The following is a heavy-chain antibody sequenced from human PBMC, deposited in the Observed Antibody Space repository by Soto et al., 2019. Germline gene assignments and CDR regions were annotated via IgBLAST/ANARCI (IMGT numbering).Heavy chain of an antibody. Sequence: QVQLVESGGGVVQPGRSLRLSCAASGFTFSSYGMHWVRQAPGKGLEWVAVISYDGSNKYYADSVKGRFTISRDNSKHTLYLQRNSLRAADTAVYYCAKDREPTMIVVASVDYWGQGTLVTVSS. CDR2: ISYDGSNK. J-gene: IGHJ4*02. V-gene: IGHV3-30*18. CDR3: AKDREPTMIVVASVDY. D-gene: IGHD3-22*01. CDR1: GFTFSSYG.